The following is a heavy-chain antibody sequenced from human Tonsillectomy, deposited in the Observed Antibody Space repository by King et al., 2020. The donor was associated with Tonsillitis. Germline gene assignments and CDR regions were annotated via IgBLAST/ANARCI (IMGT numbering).Heavy chain of an antibody. Sequence: VQLVESGGGVDQPGRSLRLSCAASGFTFSSYTMHWVRQAPGKGLEWVALISYDGSTKYYADSVKGRFTISRDNSKNTLYLQMNSLRAEDTAVYYCAKAESAMVLCAFDIWGQGTMVTVSS. CDR3: AKAESAMVLCAFDI. J-gene: IGHJ3*02. D-gene: IGHD5-18*01. CDR2: ISYDGSTK. V-gene: IGHV3-30*18. CDR1: GFTFSSYT.